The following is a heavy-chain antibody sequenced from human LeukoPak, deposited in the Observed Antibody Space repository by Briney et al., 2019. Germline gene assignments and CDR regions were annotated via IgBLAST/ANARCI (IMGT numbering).Heavy chain of an antibody. CDR1: GGSISSGGYY. CDR2: IYYSGST. J-gene: IGHJ5*02. Sequence: SETLSLTCTVSGGSISSGGYYWSWIRQHPGKGLEWIGYIYYSGSTYYNPSLKSRVTISVDTSKNQFSLKLSSVTAADTAVYYCARAEIVGATGHNWFDPWGQGTLVTVSS. CDR3: ARAEIVGATGHNWFDP. V-gene: IGHV4-31*03. D-gene: IGHD1-26*01.